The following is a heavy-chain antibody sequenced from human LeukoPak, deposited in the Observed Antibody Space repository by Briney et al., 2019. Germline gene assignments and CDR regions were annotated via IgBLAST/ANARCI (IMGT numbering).Heavy chain of an antibody. CDR2: INPNSGGT. CDR1: GYTFTGYY. J-gene: IGHJ4*02. V-gene: IGHV1-2*02. CDR3: ARDPGDYCSSTGCYSFDY. Sequence: ASVKVSCKASGYTFTGYYMHWVRQAPGQGLEWMGWINPNSGGTNYAQKFQGRVTMTRDTSISTAYMELSRLRSDDTAVYYCARDPGDYCSSTGCYSFDYWGQGTLVTVSS. D-gene: IGHD2-2*01.